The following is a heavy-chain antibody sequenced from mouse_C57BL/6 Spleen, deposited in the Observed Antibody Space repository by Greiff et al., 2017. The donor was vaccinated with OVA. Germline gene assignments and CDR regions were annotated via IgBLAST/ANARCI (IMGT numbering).Heavy chain of an antibody. Sequence: QVHVKQPGAELVRPGSSVKLSCKASGSTFTSYWMHWVKQRPIQGLEWIGNFDPSDSETHYNQKFKDKATLTVDKSSSTAYMQLSSLTSEDSAVYYCASTGTLGYFDVWGTGTTVTVSS. V-gene: IGHV1-52*01. D-gene: IGHD4-1*01. CDR1: GSTFTSYW. J-gene: IGHJ1*03. CDR2: FDPSDSET. CDR3: ASTGTLGYFDV.